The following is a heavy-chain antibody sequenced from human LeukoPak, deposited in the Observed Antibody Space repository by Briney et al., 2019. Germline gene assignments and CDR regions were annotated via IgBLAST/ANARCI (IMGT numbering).Heavy chain of an antibody. V-gene: IGHV3-23*01. CDR2: ISGSGGST. CDR3: ARWGLAVAGLAY. CDR1: GFSLSSYA. J-gene: IGHJ4*02. Sequence: PGGSLRLSCAASGFSLSSYAMSWVRQAPGKGLEWVSAISGSGGSTYYADSVKGRFTISRDNSKNTLYLQMNSLRAEDTAVYYCARWGLAVAGLAYWGQGTLVTVSS. D-gene: IGHD6-19*01.